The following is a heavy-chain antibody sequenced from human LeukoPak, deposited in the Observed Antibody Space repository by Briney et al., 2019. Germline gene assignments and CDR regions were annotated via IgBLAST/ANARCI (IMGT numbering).Heavy chain of an antibody. D-gene: IGHD3-22*01. CDR1: GGSISRYY. V-gene: IGHV4-4*09. J-gene: IGHJ5*02. CDR2: TLTSGST. CDR3: ARPYYYDSRIDP. Sequence: AETLSLTCTLSGGSISRYYWSWIRQPPGKGLEWVGYTLTSGSTSYNPSPKSRVTMSVDTSNNQFSLKLTSVTAAATAVYDCARPYYYDSRIDPWGQGTLVTVSS.